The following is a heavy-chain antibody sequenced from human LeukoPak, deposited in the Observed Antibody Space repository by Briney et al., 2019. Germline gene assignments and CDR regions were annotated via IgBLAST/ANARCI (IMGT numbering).Heavy chain of an antibody. V-gene: IGHV1-18*01. CDR1: GYTFTSYG. CDR2: ISAYNGNT. D-gene: IGHD2-2*01. Sequence: ASVKVSCKASGYTFTSYGISWVRQAPGQGLEWMGWISAYNGNTNYAQKLQGRVTMTTDTSSSTAYMELRSLRSDDTAVYYCARWYCSSTSCLPFDYWGQGTLVTVSS. J-gene: IGHJ4*02. CDR3: ARWYCSSTSCLPFDY.